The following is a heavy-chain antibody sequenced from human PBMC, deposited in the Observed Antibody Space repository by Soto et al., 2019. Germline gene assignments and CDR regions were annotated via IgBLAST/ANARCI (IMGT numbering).Heavy chain of an antibody. D-gene: IGHD6-19*01. Sequence: EVQLVETGGGLIQPGGSLRLSCVASGFTVSSNYMSWVRQAPGKGLEWVSVIYSGGSTYYADSVKGRFTISRDNSKNTLYLQMNSLRAEDTAVYYCARGPVAGPPGDAFDIWGQGTMVTVSS. CDR1: GFTVSSNY. J-gene: IGHJ3*02. CDR2: IYSGGST. CDR3: ARGPVAGPPGDAFDI. V-gene: IGHV3-53*02.